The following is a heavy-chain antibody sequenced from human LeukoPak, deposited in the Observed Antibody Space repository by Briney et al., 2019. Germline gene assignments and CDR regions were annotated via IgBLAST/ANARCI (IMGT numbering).Heavy chain of an antibody. CDR3: ARRRGGFGEGEFDY. D-gene: IGHD3-10*01. V-gene: IGHV4-4*08. J-gene: IGHJ4*02. Sequence: SETLSLTCTVSGVSISGFYWNWIRQPPRKGLEWVGYSHTGGRISSNTSLNSRVASSMDTSKNHGSLRLNSVTATDTGVYYCARRRGGFGEGEFDYWGQGIPVTVST. CDR1: GVSISGFY. CDR2: SHTGGRI.